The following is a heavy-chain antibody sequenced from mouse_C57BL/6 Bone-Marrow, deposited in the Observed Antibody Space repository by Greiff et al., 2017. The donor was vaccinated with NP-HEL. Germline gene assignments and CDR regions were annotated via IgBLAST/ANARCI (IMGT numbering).Heavy chain of an antibody. CDR1: GYTFTSYW. CDR3: ARGDDGYYWYFDV. CDR2: IHPNSGST. D-gene: IGHD2-3*01. Sequence: VQLQQSGAELVKPGASVKLSCKASGYTFTSYWMHWVKQRPGQGLEWIGMIHPNSGSTNYNEKFKSKATLTVDKSSSTAYMQLSSLTSEDSAVYYCARGDDGYYWYFDVWGTGTTVTVSS. J-gene: IGHJ1*03. V-gene: IGHV1-64*01.